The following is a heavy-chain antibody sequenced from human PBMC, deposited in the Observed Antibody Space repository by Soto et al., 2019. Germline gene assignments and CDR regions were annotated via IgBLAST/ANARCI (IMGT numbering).Heavy chain of an antibody. CDR3: FGVLAATLDY. V-gene: IGHV4-39*01. Sequence: SETLSLTCSVSGGSIRNTNYHWGWIRQPPGKGLEWIGTLYYRGATDNNPSLKSRVPISVDTSKNQLSLNLSSVTAADTAVYYCFGVLAATLDYWGQGTLVT. J-gene: IGHJ4*01. CDR1: GGSIRNTNYH. CDR2: LYYRGAT. D-gene: IGHD2-21*02.